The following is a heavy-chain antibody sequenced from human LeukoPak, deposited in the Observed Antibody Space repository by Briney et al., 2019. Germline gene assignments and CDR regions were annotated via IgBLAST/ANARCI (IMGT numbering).Heavy chain of an antibody. Sequence: PGGSLRLSCAASGFTFSSYSMNWVRQAPGKGLEWVSSISSSSTYIYYADSVKGRFTISRDNAKNSLYLQMNSLRAEDTAVYYCARVPYYDILTGYPYYFDYWGQGTLVTVSS. V-gene: IGHV3-21*04. D-gene: IGHD3-9*01. CDR1: GFTFSSYS. CDR3: ARVPYYDILTGYPYYFDY. J-gene: IGHJ4*02. CDR2: ISSSSTYI.